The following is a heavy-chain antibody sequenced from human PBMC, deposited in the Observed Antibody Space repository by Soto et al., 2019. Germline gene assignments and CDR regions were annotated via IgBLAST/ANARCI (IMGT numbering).Heavy chain of an antibody. CDR1: GFTFTSYW. Sequence: EVQLVESGGGLVQPGGSLRLSCAASGFTFTSYWMTWVRQAPGKGLAWVANIKQDGGENYYVGSVKGRFTISRDNAENSLYLQLDSLRAEDAAVYYCARGAFPTWGTYPLDYWGQGTLVTVSS. J-gene: IGHJ4*02. D-gene: IGHD3-16*02. V-gene: IGHV3-7*04. CDR3: ARGAFPTWGTYPLDY. CDR2: IKQDGGEN.